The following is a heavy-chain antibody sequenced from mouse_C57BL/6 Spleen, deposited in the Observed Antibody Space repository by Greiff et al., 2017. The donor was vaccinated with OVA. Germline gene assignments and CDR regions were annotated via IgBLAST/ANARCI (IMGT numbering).Heavy chain of an antibody. Sequence: EVKLQESGAELVRPGASVKLSCTASGFNIKDYYMHWVKQRPEQGLEWIGRIDPEDGDTEYAPKFQGKATMTADTSSNTAYLQLSSLTSEDTAVYYCTRDYGSSSFFDYWGQGTTLTVSS. V-gene: IGHV14-1*01. CDR2: IDPEDGDT. D-gene: IGHD1-1*01. CDR1: GFNIKDYY. CDR3: TRDYGSSSFFDY. J-gene: IGHJ2*01.